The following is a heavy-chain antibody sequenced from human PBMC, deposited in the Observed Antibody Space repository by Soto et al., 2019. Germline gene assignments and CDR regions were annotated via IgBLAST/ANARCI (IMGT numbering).Heavy chain of an antibody. CDR1: GYTFTSYY. CDR3: ARGGSNSDYCYYYGMDV. D-gene: IGHD6-13*01. V-gene: IGHV1-46*01. J-gene: IGHJ6*02. Sequence: XSVKVSFKASGYTFTSYYMHLVRQAPGQRLEWMGVINTSGGSPSYAQKFQDRVTMTRDTSTSTVDMELSSLRSEDTAVYYCARGGSNSDYCYYYGMDVWGQGTTVTVSS. CDR2: INTSGGSP.